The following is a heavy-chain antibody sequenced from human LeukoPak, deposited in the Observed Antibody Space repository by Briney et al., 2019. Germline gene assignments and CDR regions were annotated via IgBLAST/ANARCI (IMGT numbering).Heavy chain of an antibody. CDR1: GYTFTSYG. CDR3: AITDLDKEGYCSGGSCSGSVNSYYYYYGMDV. D-gene: IGHD2-15*01. CDR2: ISAYNGNT. J-gene: IGHJ6*02. V-gene: IGHV1-18*01. Sequence: GASVKVSCKASGYTFTSYGISWVRQAPGQGLEWMGWISAYNGNTNYAQKLQGRVTMTTDTSTSTAYMELRSLRSDDTAVYYCAITDLDKEGYCSGGSCSGSVNSYYYYYGMDVWGQGTTVTVSS.